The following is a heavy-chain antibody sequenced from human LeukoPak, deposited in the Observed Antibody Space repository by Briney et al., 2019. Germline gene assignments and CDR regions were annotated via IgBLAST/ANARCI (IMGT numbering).Heavy chain of an antibody. V-gene: IGHV4-4*07. D-gene: IGHD3-10*01. Sequence: PSETLSLTCTISGDSMSGYSWSWLRQPAGKELEWIGRTYSSGFTEYNLSLDGRVTMSIETSKNQFSLMLDSVTAADTATYYCARVHIVTGTYFDSWGQGALVTVSS. CDR2: TYSSGFT. J-gene: IGHJ4*02. CDR3: ARVHIVTGTYFDS. CDR1: GDSMSGYS.